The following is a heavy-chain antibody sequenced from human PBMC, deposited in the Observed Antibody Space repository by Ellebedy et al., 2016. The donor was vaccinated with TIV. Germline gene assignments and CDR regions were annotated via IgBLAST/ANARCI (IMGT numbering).Heavy chain of an antibody. D-gene: IGHD2-2*01. J-gene: IGHJ5*02. CDR2: IYPVDSDT. CDR1: GYMFSTYW. V-gene: IGHV5-51*01. Sequence: PGGSLRPSCEGSGYMFSTYWIAWVRQMPGKGLEWMGIIYPVDSDTTYSPSFRGQVTMSTDRSISTAYLQWGSLKASDTAMYYCAGLMMEHQQSWLDPWGQGTLVTVSS. CDR3: AGLMMEHQQSWLDP.